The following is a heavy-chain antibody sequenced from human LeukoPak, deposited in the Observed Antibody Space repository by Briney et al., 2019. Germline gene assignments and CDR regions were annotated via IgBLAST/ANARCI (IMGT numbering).Heavy chain of an antibody. CDR2: IYPGDSDT. V-gene: IGHV5-51*01. CDR1: GYSFTSYW. J-gene: IGHJ4*02. Sequence: GESLKISCKGSGYSFTSYWIGWVRQMPGKGLEWMGIIYPGDSDTRHSPSFQGQVTISADKSISTAYLQWSSLKASDTAMYYCARGSSSWFAYRYFDYWGQGTLVTVSS. D-gene: IGHD6-13*01. CDR3: ARGSSSWFAYRYFDY.